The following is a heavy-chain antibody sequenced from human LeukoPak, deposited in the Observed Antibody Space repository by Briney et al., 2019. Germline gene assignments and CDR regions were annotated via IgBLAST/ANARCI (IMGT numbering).Heavy chain of an antibody. CDR1: GFTFSSYA. V-gene: IGHV3-30*18. CDR3: AKRAYYGSERHFDH. D-gene: IGHD3-10*01. Sequence: TGGSLRPSCAASGFTFSSYAMHWVRQAPGKGLEWVAVISYDGSNEYYGDSVKGRFTISRDNSKNTLYLLMNRLRAEDTAVYYCAKRAYYGSERHFDHWGQGTLVTVSS. J-gene: IGHJ4*02. CDR2: ISYDGSNE.